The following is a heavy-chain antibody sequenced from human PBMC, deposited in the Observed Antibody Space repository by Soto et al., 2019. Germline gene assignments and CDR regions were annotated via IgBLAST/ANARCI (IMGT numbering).Heavy chain of an antibody. CDR3: ARSTNDYGDRH. D-gene: IGHD4-17*01. CDR2: MNPNSGNT. Sequence: QVQLVQSGAEVKKPGASVKVSCKASGYTFTSYDINWVRQATGQGLEWMGWMNPNSGNTGYAQKFQGRITMTRNTSISTAYMELSSXXSXDXXXXXXARSTNDYGDRHWGQGTLVTVSS. V-gene: IGHV1-8*01. J-gene: IGHJ4*02. CDR1: GYTFTSYD.